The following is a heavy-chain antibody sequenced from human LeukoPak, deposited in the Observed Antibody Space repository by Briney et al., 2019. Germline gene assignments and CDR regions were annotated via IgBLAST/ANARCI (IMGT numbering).Heavy chain of an antibody. CDR1: GGSISSYY. V-gene: IGHV4-59*08. D-gene: IGHD4-23*01. Sequence: SETLSLTCTVSGGSISSYYWSWIRQPPGKGLEWIGYIYYSGSTNYNPSLKSRVTISVDTSKNQFSLKLSSVTAADTAVYYCAADGRNRVEGYGMDVWGQGTTVTVSS. J-gene: IGHJ6*02. CDR2: IYYSGST. CDR3: AADGRNRVEGYGMDV.